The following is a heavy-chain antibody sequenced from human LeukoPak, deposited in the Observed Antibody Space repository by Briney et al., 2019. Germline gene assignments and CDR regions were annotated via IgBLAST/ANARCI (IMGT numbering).Heavy chain of an antibody. J-gene: IGHJ3*01. Sequence: ASVKFSCKASGYTFTNYGITWVRQAPGQGLEWMGIINPSGGSTSYAQKFQGRVTMTRDTSKNQFSLKLSSVTAADTGVYYCARRRPATGRVNDYSGGLAFDVWGQGTMVTVSS. CDR2: INPSGGST. CDR1: GYTFTNYG. V-gene: IGHV1-46*01. CDR3: ARRRPATGRVNDYSGGLAFDV. D-gene: IGHD6-25*01.